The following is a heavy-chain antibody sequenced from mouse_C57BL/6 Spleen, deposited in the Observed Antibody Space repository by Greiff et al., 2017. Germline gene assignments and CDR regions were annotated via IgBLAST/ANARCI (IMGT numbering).Heavy chain of an antibody. CDR2: IWRGGST. Sequence: QVQLKESGPGLVQPSQSLSITCTVSGFSLTSYGVHWVRQSPGKGLEWLGVIWRGGSTDYNAAFMSRLSITKDNSKSQVFFKMNSLQADDTAIYYCGKLGGYGSSYGFAYWGQGTRVTVSA. CDR3: GKLGGYGSSYGFAY. V-gene: IGHV2-5*01. D-gene: IGHD1-1*01. J-gene: IGHJ3*01. CDR1: GFSLTSYG.